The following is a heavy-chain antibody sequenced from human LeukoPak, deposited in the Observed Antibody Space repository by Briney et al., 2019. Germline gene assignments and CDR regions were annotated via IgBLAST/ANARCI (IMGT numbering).Heavy chain of an antibody. CDR1: GFTFDDYG. J-gene: IGHJ4*02. V-gene: IGHV3-20*04. CDR3: ARGGYCTNGVCSPFDY. Sequence: GGSLRLSCAASGFTFDDYGMSWVRHAPGKGLEWVSGINWNGGSTGYADSVKGRFTISRDNAKNSLYLQMNSLRAEDTALYYCARGGYCTNGVCSPFDYWGQGTLVTVSS. CDR2: INWNGGST. D-gene: IGHD2-8*01.